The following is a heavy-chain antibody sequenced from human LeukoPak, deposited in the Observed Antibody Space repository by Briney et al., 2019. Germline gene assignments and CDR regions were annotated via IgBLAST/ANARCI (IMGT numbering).Heavy chain of an antibody. V-gene: IGHV3-9*01. J-gene: IGHJ3*02. CDR3: AKSSREWELLDAFDI. CDR2: ISWNSGSI. D-gene: IGHD1-26*01. CDR1: GFTFDDYA. Sequence: GRSLRLSCAASGFTFDDYAMHWVRQVPGKGLEWVSGISWNSGSIGYADSVKGRFTISRDNAKNSLYLQMNSLRAEDTAVYYCAKSSREWELLDAFDIWGQGTMVTVSS.